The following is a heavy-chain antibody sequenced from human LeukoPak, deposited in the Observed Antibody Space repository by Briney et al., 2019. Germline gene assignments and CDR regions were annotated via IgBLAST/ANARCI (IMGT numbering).Heavy chain of an antibody. CDR1: GFTFSSYA. CDR2: ISYDGSNK. D-gene: IGHD3-22*01. J-gene: IGHJ4*02. CDR3: ARNSYYYDSSGYSHFDY. Sequence: GGSLRLSCTASGFTFSSYAMHWVRQALGKGLEWVAVISYDGSNKYYADSVKGRFTISRDNSKNTLYLQMNSLRAEDTAVYYCARNSYYYDSSGYSHFDYWGQGTLVTVSS. V-gene: IGHV3-30*04.